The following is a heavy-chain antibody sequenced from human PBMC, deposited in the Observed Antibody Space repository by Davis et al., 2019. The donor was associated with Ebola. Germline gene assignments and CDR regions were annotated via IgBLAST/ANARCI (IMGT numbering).Heavy chain of an antibody. V-gene: IGHV3-7*01. J-gene: IGHJ4*02. CDR2: IKQDGSEK. D-gene: IGHD1-1*01. CDR1: GSSFRNYW. Sequence: PGGSLRPSCPASGSSFRNYWMNWPRQLPGKGLEWVATIKQDGSEKYYVESVKGRFTVSRDNAKNSMSLQMNTLGAEDTAIYYGARGTSLPGTDYWGQGTQVTVSS. CDR3: ARGTSLPGTDY.